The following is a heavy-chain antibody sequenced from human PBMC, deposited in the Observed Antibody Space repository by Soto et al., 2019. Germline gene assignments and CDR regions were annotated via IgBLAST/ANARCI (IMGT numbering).Heavy chain of an antibody. CDR3: ARAPFSSSSFFFDY. CDR2: INPSGGST. Sequence: ASVKVSCKASGYTFTAYFMHWVRQAPGQGLERIGIINPSGGSTNYAQKFQGRVALTWDTSTSTVYMDLSSLRSDDTAVYYCARAPFSSSSFFFDYWGRGTLVTVSS. CDR1: GYTFTAYF. D-gene: IGHD6-6*01. J-gene: IGHJ4*02. V-gene: IGHV1-46*01.